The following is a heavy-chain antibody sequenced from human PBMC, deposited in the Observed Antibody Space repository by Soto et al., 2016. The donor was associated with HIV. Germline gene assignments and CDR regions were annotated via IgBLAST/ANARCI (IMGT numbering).Heavy chain of an antibody. Sequence: QVQLQESGPGLVKPSETLSLICTVSGGSISSYFWSWIRQPAGKGLEWIGRIYTSGSTNYSPSLKSRVTISVDKSKNQFSLKLNSVTAADTAVYYCARGYGDYPADYWGQGTPGHRLL. CDR3: ARGYGDYPADY. D-gene: IGHD4-17*01. J-gene: IGHJ4*02. CDR1: GGSISSYF. CDR2: IYTSGST. V-gene: IGHV4-4*07.